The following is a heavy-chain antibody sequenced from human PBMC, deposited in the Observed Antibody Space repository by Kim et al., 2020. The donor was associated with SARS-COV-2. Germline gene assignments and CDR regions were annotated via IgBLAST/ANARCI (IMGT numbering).Heavy chain of an antibody. J-gene: IGHJ4*02. CDR1: GFTFSSYS. CDR2: ISSSSSYI. Sequence: GGSLRLSCAASGFTFSSYSMNWVRQAPGKGLEWVSSISSSSSYIYYADSVKGRFTISRDNAKNSLYLQMNSLRAEDTAVYYWARHRDHSSGWYSGGYWGQGTLVPVSS. D-gene: IGHD6-19*01. CDR3: ARHRDHSSGWYSGGY. V-gene: IGHV3-21*01.